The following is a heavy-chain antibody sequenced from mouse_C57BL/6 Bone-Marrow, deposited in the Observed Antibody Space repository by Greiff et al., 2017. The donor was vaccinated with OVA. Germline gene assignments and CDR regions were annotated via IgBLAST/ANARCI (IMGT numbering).Heavy chain of an antibody. D-gene: IGHD2-3*01. J-gene: IGHJ4*01. CDR1: GYTFTSYG. CDR2: IYPRSGNT. CDR3: AREGWLLRAMDY. Sequence: QVHVKQSGAELARPGASVKLSCKASGYTFTSYGISWVKQRTGQGLEWIGEIYPRSGNTYYTEKFKGKATLTADKSSSTAYMELRSLTSEDAAVYFCAREGWLLRAMDYWGQGTSVTVSS. V-gene: IGHV1-81*01.